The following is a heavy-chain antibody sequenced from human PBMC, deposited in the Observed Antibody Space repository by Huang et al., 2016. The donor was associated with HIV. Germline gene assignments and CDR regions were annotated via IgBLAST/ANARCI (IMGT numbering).Heavy chain of an antibody. Sequence: VESGGDAVQSGRSLRLSCRGSGFIFNDFAVNWFRQSARKGREWIGFGRMIALGGASKSAPSVKDRFSVSRDEAKNVAFLQMENLQVDDTAVYYCSPTGDDYFYYYMDVWGNGTTVIVS. V-gene: IGHV3-49*03. J-gene: IGHJ6*03. D-gene: IGHD4-17*01. CDR2: GRMIALGGAS. CDR1: GFIFNDFA. CDR3: SPTGDDYFYYYMDV.